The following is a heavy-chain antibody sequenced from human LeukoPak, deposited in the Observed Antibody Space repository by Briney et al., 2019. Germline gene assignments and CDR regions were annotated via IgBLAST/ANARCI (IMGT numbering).Heavy chain of an antibody. CDR2: ISYDGSNK. J-gene: IGHJ1*01. CDR3: ARAGGLHSSSYHPAPGRH. Sequence: GGSLRLSCAASGFTFSSYAMHWVRQAPGKGLEWVAVISYDGSNKYYADSVKGRFTISRDNSKNTLYLQMNSLRAEDTAVYYCARAGGLHSSSYHPAPGRHWGQGTLVTVSS. D-gene: IGHD6-13*01. CDR1: GFTFSSYA. V-gene: IGHV3-30-3*01.